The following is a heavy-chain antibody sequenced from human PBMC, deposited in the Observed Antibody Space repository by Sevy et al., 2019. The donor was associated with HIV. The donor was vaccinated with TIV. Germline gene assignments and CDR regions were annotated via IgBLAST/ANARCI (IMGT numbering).Heavy chain of an antibody. CDR3: AKDIVAVVGDAFDI. CDR1: GFSFNSYA. V-gene: IGHV3-23*01. J-gene: IGHJ3*02. D-gene: IGHD2-2*01. CDR2: ISGSIGDT. Sequence: GGSLRLSCAASGFSFNSYAMSWVRQAPGKGLEWVSAISGSIGDTYYADSVKGRFTISRDNSKKTLYLQMNSRRAEDTAVYYCAKDIVAVVGDAFDIWGQGTMVTVSS.